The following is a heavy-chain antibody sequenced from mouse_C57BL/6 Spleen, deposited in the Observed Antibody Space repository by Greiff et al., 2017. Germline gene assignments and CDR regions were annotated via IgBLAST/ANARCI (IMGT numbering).Heavy chain of an antibody. D-gene: IGHD1-1*01. CDR3: ARAVDYYGSSYWYFDV. V-gene: IGHV14-2*01. CDR2: IDPEDGET. J-gene: IGHJ1*03. CDR1: GFNIKDYY. Sequence: VQLKESGAELVKPGASVKLSCTASGFNIKDYYMHWVKQRTEQGLAWIGRIDPEDGETKYAPKFQGKATITADTSSNTAYLQLSSLTSEDTAVYYCARAVDYYGSSYWYFDVWGTGTTVTVSS.